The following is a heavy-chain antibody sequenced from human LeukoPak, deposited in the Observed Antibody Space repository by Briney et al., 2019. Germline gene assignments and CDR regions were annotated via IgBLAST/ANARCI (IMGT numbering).Heavy chain of an antibody. Sequence: GGSLRLSCAASGFTFSSYAMSWVRQAPGKGLEWVSVISGSGDSTYFIDSVKGRFTISRDNSKNTLDLQMNNLRAEDTAVYYCARAMSTWGGVRNYFDSWGRGALVTVSS. CDR3: ARAMSTWGGVRNYFDS. D-gene: IGHD3-16*01. CDR1: GFTFSSYA. J-gene: IGHJ4*02. V-gene: IGHV3-23*01. CDR2: ISGSGDST.